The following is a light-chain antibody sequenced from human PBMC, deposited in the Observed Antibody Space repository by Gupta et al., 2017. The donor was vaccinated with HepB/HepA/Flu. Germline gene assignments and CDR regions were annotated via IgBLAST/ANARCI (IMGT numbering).Light chain of an antibody. CDR2: EVF. J-gene: IGKJ5*01. CDR1: QSLMLSDGKTY. Sequence: VMTQTPLSLSVTPGQPACISCTSSQSLMLSDGKTYLYWHLQKAGQPPQLLIYEVFNRFSGVPDRFSGSGSGTDFTLKISRVEAEDVGVYYCMQRRKLPITFGQGTRLEIK. CDR3: MQRRKLPIT. V-gene: IGKV2D-29*01.